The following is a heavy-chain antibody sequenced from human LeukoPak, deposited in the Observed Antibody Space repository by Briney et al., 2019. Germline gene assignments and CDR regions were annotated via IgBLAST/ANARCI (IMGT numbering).Heavy chain of an antibody. Sequence: WGSLRLSCVASGFTFRGYSMNWVRQAPGNGLEWVSSISSISTYIYYADSVKGRFTISRDNAKNSLYLQMNSLRAEDTAVYYCAREAPGDLDDISGYYNYWGQGSLVTVSS. J-gene: IGHJ4*02. CDR2: ISSISTYI. D-gene: IGHD3-22*01. V-gene: IGHV3-21*06. CDR1: GFTFRGYS. CDR3: AREAPGDLDDISGYYNY.